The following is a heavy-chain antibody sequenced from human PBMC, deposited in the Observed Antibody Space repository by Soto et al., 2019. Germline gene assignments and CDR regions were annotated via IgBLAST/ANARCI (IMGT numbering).Heavy chain of an antibody. D-gene: IGHD3-22*01. CDR3: ARAAHALYYYDSSGLDY. CDR2: ISAYNGNT. CDR1: GFTFTSYG. J-gene: IGHJ4*02. V-gene: IGHV1-18*01. Sequence: ASVKVYCKASGFTFTSYGISWVRQAPGQGLEWMGWISAYNGNTNYAQKLQGRVTMTTDTSTSTAYMELRSLRSDDTAVYYCARAAHALYYYDSSGLDYWGQGTLVTVSS.